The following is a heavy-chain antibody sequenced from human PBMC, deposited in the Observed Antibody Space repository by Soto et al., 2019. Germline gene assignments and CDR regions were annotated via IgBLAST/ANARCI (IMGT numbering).Heavy chain of an antibody. CDR2: IYYSGST. J-gene: IGHJ6*01. CDR1: GGSISSSSYY. CDR3: ASGTEVSPSWDV. V-gene: IGHV4-31*03. D-gene: IGHD1-26*01. Sequence: SETLSLTCTVSGGSISSSSYYWGWIRQHPGKGLEWIGSIYYSGSTYYNPSLKSRVTISVDTSKNQFSLKLSSVTAADTAVYYCASGTEVSPSWDVWGQGTTVTVSS.